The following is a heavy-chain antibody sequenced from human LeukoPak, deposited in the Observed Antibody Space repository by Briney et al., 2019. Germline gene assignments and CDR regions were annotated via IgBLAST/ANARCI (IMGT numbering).Heavy chain of an antibody. J-gene: IGHJ3*02. CDR2: IYPGDSDT. Sequence: GESLKISCKVSGYRFTSKWIAWVRQKPGKGLEWMGIIYPGDSDTKYSPSFQGQVTISVDESISTAYLHWVTLKASDTAMYFCARQESPFYDNTGSGAFDIWGQGTMVTVSS. CDR3: ARQESPFYDNTGSGAFDI. CDR1: GYRFTSKW. V-gene: IGHV5-51*01. D-gene: IGHD3-22*01.